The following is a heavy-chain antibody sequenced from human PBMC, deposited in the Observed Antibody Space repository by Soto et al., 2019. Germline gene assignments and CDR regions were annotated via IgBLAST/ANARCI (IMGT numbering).Heavy chain of an antibody. J-gene: IGHJ4*02. CDR3: ARAYCGGDCPAYFDY. V-gene: IGHV1-3*01. CDR2: INAGNGNT. CDR1: GYTFTSYA. D-gene: IGHD2-21*02. Sequence: QVQLVQSGAEVKKPGASVKVSCKASGYTFTSYAMHWVRQAPGQRLEWMGWINAGNGNTKYSQKFQGRVTITRDTSASTDYMELSSLRSEDTAVYYCARAYCGGDCPAYFDYWGQGTLVTVSS.